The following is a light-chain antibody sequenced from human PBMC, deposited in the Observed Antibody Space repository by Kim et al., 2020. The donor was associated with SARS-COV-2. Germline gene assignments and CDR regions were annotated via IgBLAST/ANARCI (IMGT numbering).Light chain of an antibody. Sequence: EVVLTQSPATLSLSPGERATLSCRASQSVSKYLAWYQQKPGQAPRLLIYDTSNRATGIPARFTGSGSGTDFSLTISGLEPEDFAVYYCQQRNYWPLTFGGGTKVDIK. J-gene: IGKJ4*01. CDR1: QSVSKY. CDR2: DTS. V-gene: IGKV3-11*01. CDR3: QQRNYWPLT.